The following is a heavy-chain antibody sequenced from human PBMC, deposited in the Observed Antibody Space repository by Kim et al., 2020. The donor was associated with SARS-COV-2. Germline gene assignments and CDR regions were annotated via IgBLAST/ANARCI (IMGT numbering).Heavy chain of an antibody. D-gene: IGHD3-10*01. CDR3: ARGRVFHGSGNFCLDS. Sequence: ASVKVSCKASGYTFSSYDINWVRQATGQGLEWMGWMNPNSGNTGFAQKFQGRVTMTRNTSISTAYMELSSLTSEDTAVFYCARGRVFHGSGNFCLDSWGQGTLVTVSS. J-gene: IGHJ5*01. CDR1: GYTFSSYD. V-gene: IGHV1-8*01. CDR2: MNPNSGNT.